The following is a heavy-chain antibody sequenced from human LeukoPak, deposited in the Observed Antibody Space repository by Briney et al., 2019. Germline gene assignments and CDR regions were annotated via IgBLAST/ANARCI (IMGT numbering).Heavy chain of an antibody. CDR2: TNSDGSST. J-gene: IGHJ4*02. CDR1: GFTFSSYW. V-gene: IGHV3-74*03. Sequence: PGGSLRLSCEASGFTFSSYWMHWVRQAPGEGLVWVSRTNSDGSSTTYADSEKGRFTISRDNGKNTLNLQMNSLRVEDTAVYYCVREGRVTGYDFDYWGQGTLVTVSS. D-gene: IGHD5-12*01. CDR3: VREGRVTGYDFDY.